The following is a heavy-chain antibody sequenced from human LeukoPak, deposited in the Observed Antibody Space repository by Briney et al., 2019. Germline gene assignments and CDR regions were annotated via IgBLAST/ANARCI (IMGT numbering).Heavy chain of an antibody. CDR2: IYYNGST. J-gene: IGHJ4*02. Sequence: LEWIGYIYYNGSTNYNPSLKSRVTISVDTSKNQFSLKLSSVTAADTAVYYCASRRAVSDYWGQGTLVTVSS. V-gene: IGHV4-59*08. CDR3: ASRRAVSDY.